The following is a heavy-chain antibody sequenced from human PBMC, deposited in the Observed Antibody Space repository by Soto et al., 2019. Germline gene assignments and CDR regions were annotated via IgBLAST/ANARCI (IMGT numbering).Heavy chain of an antibody. D-gene: IGHD6-13*01. V-gene: IGHV3-21*01. CDR2: ISSSSSYI. Sequence: EVQLVESGGGLVKPGGSLRLSCAASGFTFSSYSMNWVRQAPGKGLEWVSSISSSSSYIYYADSVKGRFTISRDNAKNSLYLQMNSLRAEDTAVYYCARDLSSSSWYFLYYYGMDVWGQGTTVTVSS. J-gene: IGHJ6*02. CDR3: ARDLSSSSWYFLYYYGMDV. CDR1: GFTFSSYS.